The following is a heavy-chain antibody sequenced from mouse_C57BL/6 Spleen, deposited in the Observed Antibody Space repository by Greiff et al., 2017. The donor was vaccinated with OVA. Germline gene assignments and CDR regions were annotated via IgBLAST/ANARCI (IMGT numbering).Heavy chain of an antibody. CDR1: GFTFSSYA. CDR2: ISSGGDYI. CDR3: TRDRGNWAWFAY. D-gene: IGHD4-1*02. Sequence: EVHLVESGEGLVKPGGSLKLSCAASGFTFSSYAMSWVRQTPEKRLEWVAYISSGGDYIYYADTVKGRFTISRDNARNTLYLQMSSLKSEDTAMYYCTRDRGNWAWFAYWGQGTLVTVSA. V-gene: IGHV5-9-1*02. J-gene: IGHJ3*01.